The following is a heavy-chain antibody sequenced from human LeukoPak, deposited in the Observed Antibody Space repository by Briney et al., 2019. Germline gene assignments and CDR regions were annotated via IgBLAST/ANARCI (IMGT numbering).Heavy chain of an antibody. J-gene: IGHJ5*02. Sequence: GESLDISCKASGYIFAIYWSCWVRQMPAKGLEWMGIIYPGDSDTIYSPSFRGQVTISADKSISTAYLQWSSLKASDTAVYYCARQVTTTRGWFGRWGQGALVTVSS. CDR3: ARQVTTTRGWFGR. CDR2: IYPGDSDT. D-gene: IGHD4-17*01. CDR1: GYIFAIYW. V-gene: IGHV5-51*01.